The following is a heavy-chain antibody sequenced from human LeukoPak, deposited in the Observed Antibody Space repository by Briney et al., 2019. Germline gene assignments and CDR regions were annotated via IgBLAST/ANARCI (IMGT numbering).Heavy chain of an antibody. CDR3: ARDGGTAGYSSGSDY. CDR2: ISCSNGDT. J-gene: IGHJ4*02. Sequence: ASVKVSCKASGYTFIRYGITWVRQAPGQGLEWVGWISCSNGDTRYPQKLQGRVAVTTDTSTSTVYMELRGLRSDDTAVYYCARDGGTAGYSSGSDYWGQGTLVTVSS. CDR1: GYTFIRYG. D-gene: IGHD5-18*01. V-gene: IGHV1-18*01.